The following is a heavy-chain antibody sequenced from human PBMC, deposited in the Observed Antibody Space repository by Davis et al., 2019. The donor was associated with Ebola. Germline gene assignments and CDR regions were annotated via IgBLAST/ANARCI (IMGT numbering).Heavy chain of an antibody. CDR2: IYYSGST. CDR1: GGSISSYY. V-gene: IGHV4-59*01. CDR3: ASEVTSNFDY. D-gene: IGHD2-21*02. Sequence: SETLSLTCTVSGGSISSYYWSWIRQPPGKGLEWIGYIYYSGSTNYNPSLKSRVTISVDTSKNQFSLKLSSVTAADTAVYYCASEVTSNFDYWGQGTLVTVSS. J-gene: IGHJ4*02.